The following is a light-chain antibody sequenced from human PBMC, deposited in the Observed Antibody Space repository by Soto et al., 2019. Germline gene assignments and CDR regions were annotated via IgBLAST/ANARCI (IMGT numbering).Light chain of an antibody. CDR1: RSDVGNYNF. V-gene: IGLV2-23*02. CDR2: EVN. CDR3: CSYAGTTSYVV. J-gene: IGLJ2*01. Sequence: QSALTQPASVSGSPGQSIIISCTGTRSDVGNYNFVSWYQQHPGKAPKLIIYEVNKRPSGVSNRFSGSKSGKTASLTISGLQAEDEGDYYCCSYAGTTSYVVFGGGTKLT.